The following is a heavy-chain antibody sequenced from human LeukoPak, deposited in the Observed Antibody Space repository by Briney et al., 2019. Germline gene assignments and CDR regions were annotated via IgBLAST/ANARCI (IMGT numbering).Heavy chain of an antibody. CDR2: INHSGST. J-gene: IGHJ6*02. Sequence: SETLSLTCAVYGGSFSGYYWSWIRQPPGKGLEWIGEINHSGSTNYNPSLKSRVTISVDTSKNQFSLKLSSVTAADTAVYYCARAWYYDFWSGYQTLLGYYHGMDVWGQGTTVTVSS. V-gene: IGHV4-34*01. CDR3: ARAWYYDFWSGYQTLLGYYHGMDV. CDR1: GGSFSGYY. D-gene: IGHD3-3*01.